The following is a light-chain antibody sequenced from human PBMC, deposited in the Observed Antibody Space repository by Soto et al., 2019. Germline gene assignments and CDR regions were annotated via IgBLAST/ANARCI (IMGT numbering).Light chain of an antibody. Sequence: DIQMTQSPSSLSASIGDRVTITCQASQNINNYLNWYQQKPGRAPKLLIYDASNLEAGVPSRFRGSGSGTDFTFTISRLQPEDIATYYCQQYENLPTFGQGTRLEIK. J-gene: IGKJ5*01. CDR2: DAS. V-gene: IGKV1-33*01. CDR3: QQYENLPT. CDR1: QNINNY.